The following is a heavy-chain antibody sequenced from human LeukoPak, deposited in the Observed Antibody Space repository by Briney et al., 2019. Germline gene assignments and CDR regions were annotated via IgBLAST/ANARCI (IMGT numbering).Heavy chain of an antibody. D-gene: IGHD6-13*01. CDR2: MNPNSGNT. CDR1: GYTFTSYD. V-gene: IGHV1-8*03. CDR3: ARTLYSSSWYDPPPFDY. J-gene: IGHJ4*02. Sequence: WASVKVSCKASGYTFTSYDINWVRQATGQGLEWMGWMNPNSGNTGYAQKFQGRVTITRNTSISTAYMELSSLRAEDTAVYYCARTLYSSSWYDPPPFDYWDQGTLVTVSS.